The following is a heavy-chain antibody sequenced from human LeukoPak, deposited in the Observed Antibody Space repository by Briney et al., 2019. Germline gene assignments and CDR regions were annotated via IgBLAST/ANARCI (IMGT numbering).Heavy chain of an antibody. CDR2: INPNSGGT. Sequence: ASVKVSCKASGYTFTGYYMHWVRQAPGQGLEWMGRINPNSGGTNYAQKFQGRVTMTRDTSISTAYMELSRLRSDDTAVYYCARDLAARPIYYYYYGMDVWGQGTTVTVS. D-gene: IGHD6-6*01. CDR1: GYTFTGYY. CDR3: ARDLAARPIYYYYYGMDV. J-gene: IGHJ6*02. V-gene: IGHV1-2*06.